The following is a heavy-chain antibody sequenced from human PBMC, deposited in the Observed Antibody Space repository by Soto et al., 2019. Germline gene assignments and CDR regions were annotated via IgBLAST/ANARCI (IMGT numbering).Heavy chain of an antibody. V-gene: IGHV3-23*01. J-gene: IGHJ4*02. CDR3: VKWNGFGVT. CDR2: FSGGRGGT. CDR1: GFSISEYG. D-gene: IGHD1-1*01. Sequence: PGGSLILSCAVSGFSISEYGVTWVRQPPGKGLYWVSGFSGGRGGTFYADSVRGRFTISRDDSRNMVYLQMDSLGVEDTAVYYCVKWNGFGVTWGQGTLVNVFS.